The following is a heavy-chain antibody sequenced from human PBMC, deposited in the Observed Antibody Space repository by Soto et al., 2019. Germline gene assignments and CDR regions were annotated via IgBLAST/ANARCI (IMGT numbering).Heavy chain of an antibody. V-gene: IGHV3-30*18. CDR1: GFTFSSYG. CDR3: AKDLGKGNYYYYGMDV. Sequence: PGGSLRLSCAASGFTFSSYGMHWVRQAPGKGLEWVAVISYDGSNKYYADSVKGRFTISRDNSKNTLYLQMNSLRAEDTAVYYCAKDLGKGNYYYYGMDVWGQGTTVTAP. J-gene: IGHJ6*02. CDR2: ISYDGSNK. D-gene: IGHD7-27*01.